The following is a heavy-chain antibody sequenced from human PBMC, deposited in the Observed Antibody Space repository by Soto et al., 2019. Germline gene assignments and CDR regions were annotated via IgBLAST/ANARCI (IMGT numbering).Heavy chain of an antibody. CDR2: IIPIFGTA. J-gene: IGHJ5*02. D-gene: IGHD5-12*01. V-gene: IGHV1-69*06. CDR3: ARDGYNSPGDWFDP. CDR1: GCTFSSYA. Sequence: SVKVSCKASGCTFSSYAISWVRQAPGQGLEWMGGIIPIFGTANYAQKFQGRVTITADKSTSTAYMELSSLRSEDTAVYYCARDGYNSPGDWFDPWGQGTLVTVSS.